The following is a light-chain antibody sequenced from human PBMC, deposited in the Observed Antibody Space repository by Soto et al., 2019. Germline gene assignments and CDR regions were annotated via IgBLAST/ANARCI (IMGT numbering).Light chain of an antibody. CDR2: DAS. CDR3: QQYNSLST. J-gene: IGKJ1*01. CDR1: QSISSW. V-gene: IGKV1-5*01. Sequence: DIQMTQSPSTLSASVGDRVTITCRASQSISSWLAWYQQKPGKAPKLLTYDASSLESGVPSRFSGSGSGTEFTLTISSLQPDDFATYYCQQYNSLSTFGQGTKVDIK.